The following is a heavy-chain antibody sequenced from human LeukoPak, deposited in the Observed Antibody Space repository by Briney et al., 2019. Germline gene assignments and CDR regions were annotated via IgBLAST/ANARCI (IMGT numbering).Heavy chain of an antibody. V-gene: IGHV3-33*01. J-gene: IGHJ3*02. CDR3: ARAQGVSAFDI. D-gene: IGHD3-16*01. CDR2: IWYDGSNK. CDR1: GFTFSSYG. Sequence: GGSLRLSCAASGFTFSSYGMHWVRQAPGKGLEWVAVIWYDGSNKHYADSVKGRFTISRDNSKNTLYLQMNSLRAEDTAVYYCARAQGVSAFDIWGQGTMVTVSS.